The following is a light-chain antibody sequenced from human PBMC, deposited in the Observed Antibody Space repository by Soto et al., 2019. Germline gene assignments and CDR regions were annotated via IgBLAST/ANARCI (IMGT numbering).Light chain of an antibody. J-gene: IGKJ2*01. V-gene: IGKV2-30*01. CDR3: MQGTHWPYT. Sequence: DVVMSQSPLSLPVTFGQPASIACRSSQSLLFYDGNTYLSWFQQRPGQSPRRLIYKVSNRDSGVPDRCSGSGSGTDFTLKISRVEAEDIGVYYCMQGTHWPYTFGQGTRLEIK. CDR1: QSLLFYDGNTY. CDR2: KVS.